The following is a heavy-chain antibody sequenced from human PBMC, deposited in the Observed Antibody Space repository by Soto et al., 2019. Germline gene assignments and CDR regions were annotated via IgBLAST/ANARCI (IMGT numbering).Heavy chain of an antibody. D-gene: IGHD1-20*01. CDR1: GFSFSDYG. CDR3: ARGRHNWNSRDFSFYYNLNV. Sequence: QVQLVESGGGVVQPGRSLRLSCAASGFSFSDYGMHWVRQAPGKGLEWVALMWYDGSNKYYEDSVKGRFTISRDNSKNTLVLQMNSLRVEDTAVYYWARGRHNWNSRDFSFYYNLNVRGQGNTVTLSS. V-gene: IGHV3-33*01. J-gene: IGHJ6*03. CDR2: MWYDGSNK.